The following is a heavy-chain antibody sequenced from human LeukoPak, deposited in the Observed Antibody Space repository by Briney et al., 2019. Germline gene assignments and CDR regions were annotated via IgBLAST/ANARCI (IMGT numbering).Heavy chain of an antibody. D-gene: IGHD2-15*01. CDR1: GYTFTGYY. J-gene: IGHJ5*02. CDR2: INPNSGGT. CDR3: ARGYCSGGSCYSVENWFDP. V-gene: IGHV1-2*06. Sequence: GASVKVSCKASGYTFTGYYMHWVRQAPGQGLEWMGRINPNSGGTNYAQKFQGRVTMTRGTSISTAYMELSRLRSDDTAVYYCARGYCSGGSCYSVENWFDPWGQGTLVTVSS.